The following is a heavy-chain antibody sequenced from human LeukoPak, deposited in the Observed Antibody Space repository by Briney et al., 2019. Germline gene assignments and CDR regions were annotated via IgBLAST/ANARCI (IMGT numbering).Heavy chain of an antibody. V-gene: IGHV1-18*01. CDR2: ISAYNGNT. CDR3: ARDAMIQRGAFDI. J-gene: IGHJ3*02. Sequence: ASVKVSCKASGCTFSSYAISWVRQAPGQGLEWMGWISAYNGNTNYAQKLQGRVTMTTDTSTSTAYMELRSLRSDDTAVYYCARDAMIQRGAFDIWGQGTMVTVSS. D-gene: IGHD3-22*01. CDR1: GCTFSSYA.